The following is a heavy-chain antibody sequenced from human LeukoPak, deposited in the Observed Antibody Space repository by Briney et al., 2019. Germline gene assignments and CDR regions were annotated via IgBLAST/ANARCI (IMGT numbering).Heavy chain of an antibody. CDR3: TRRLAY. CDR1: GFTFSSYS. CDR2: ISSSNNTI. V-gene: IGHV3-48*01. Sequence: PGGSLRHSCAASGFTFSSYSMNWVRQAPGKGLEWISYISSSNNTIYYADSVKGRFTISRDNAKNSLFLQMNSLRAEDTAVYYCTRRLAYWGQGTLVTVSS. J-gene: IGHJ4*02.